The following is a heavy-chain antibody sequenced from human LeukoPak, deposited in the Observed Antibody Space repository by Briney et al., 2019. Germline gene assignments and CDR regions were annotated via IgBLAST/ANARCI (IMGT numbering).Heavy chain of an antibody. Sequence: ASVTVSCKASGYTFTGYYLHWVRQAPGQGLEWVGWINPNSGVTNYAQKFQGRVSMTSDTSISTVYMELSRLRYDDTAVYFCSREDYWGQGTLVTVSS. V-gene: IGHV1-2*02. CDR2: INPNSGVT. CDR3: SREDY. CDR1: GYTFTGYY. J-gene: IGHJ4*02.